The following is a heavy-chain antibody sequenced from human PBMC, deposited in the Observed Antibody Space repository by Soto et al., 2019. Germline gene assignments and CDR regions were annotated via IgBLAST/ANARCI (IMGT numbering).Heavy chain of an antibody. CDR2: INHSGST. D-gene: IGHD3-3*01. Sequence: NPSETLSLTCAVYGGSFSGYYWSWIRQPPGKGLEWIGEINHSGSTNYNPSLKSRVTISVDTSKNQFSLKLSSVTAADTAVYYCARTSDFWSGVLRNNWFDPWGQGTLVTVSS. J-gene: IGHJ5*02. CDR1: GGSFSGYY. CDR3: ARTSDFWSGVLRNNWFDP. V-gene: IGHV4-34*01.